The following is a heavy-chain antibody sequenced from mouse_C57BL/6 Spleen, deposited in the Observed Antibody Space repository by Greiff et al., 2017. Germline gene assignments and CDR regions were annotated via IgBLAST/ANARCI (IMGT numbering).Heavy chain of an antibody. J-gene: IGHJ2*01. Sequence: QVQLKESGAELMKPGASVKLSCKATGYTFTGYWIEWVKQRPGHGLEWIGEILPGSGGTNYNEKFKGKATFTADTSSNTAYLQLSSLTTENSAIYYCARGDDGYPYYFDYWGQGTTLTVSS. V-gene: IGHV1-9*01. D-gene: IGHD2-3*01. CDR2: ILPGSGGT. CDR1: GYTFTGYW. CDR3: ARGDDGYPYYFDY.